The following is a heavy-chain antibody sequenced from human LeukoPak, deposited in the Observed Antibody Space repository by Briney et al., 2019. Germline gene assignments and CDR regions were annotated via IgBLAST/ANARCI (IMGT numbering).Heavy chain of an antibody. J-gene: IGHJ4*02. Sequence: GGSLRLSCAASGFTFSDHFLDWVRQAPGKGLEWVGRTRNKANRYITEYAASVKGRFTISRDDSKNSLYLQMSSLKTDDTAMYYCASIRGTFGYWGQGTLVTVSS. CDR3: ASIRGTFGY. CDR1: GFTFSDHF. V-gene: IGHV3-72*01. D-gene: IGHD1-26*01. CDR2: TRNKANRYIT.